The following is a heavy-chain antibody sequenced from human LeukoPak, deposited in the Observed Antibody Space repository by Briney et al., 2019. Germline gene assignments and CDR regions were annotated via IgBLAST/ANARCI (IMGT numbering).Heavy chain of an antibody. J-gene: IGHJ4*02. CDR3: ASSLIITSQNNVHYFDY. D-gene: IGHD1-14*01. Sequence: PGGSLRLSCAASGFTFSSYEMNWVRQAPGKGLEWVSYISSSGSTIYYADSVKGRFTISRDNAKNSLYLQMNSLRAEDTAVYYCASSLIITSQNNVHYFDYWGQGTLVTVSP. CDR2: ISSSGSTI. V-gene: IGHV3-48*03. CDR1: GFTFSSYE.